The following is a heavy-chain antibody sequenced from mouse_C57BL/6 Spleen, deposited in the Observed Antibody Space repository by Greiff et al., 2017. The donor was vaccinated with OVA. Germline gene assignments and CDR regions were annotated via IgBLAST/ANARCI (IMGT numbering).Heavy chain of an antibody. J-gene: IGHJ3*01. Sequence: EVHLVESGGGLVKPGGSLKLSCAASGFTFSDYGMHWVRQAPEKGLEWVAYISSGSSTIYYADTVKGRFTISRDNAKNTLFLQMTSLRSEDTAMYYCARPIYYDYDEAWFAYWGQGTLVTVSA. CDR2: ISSGSSTI. D-gene: IGHD2-4*01. V-gene: IGHV5-17*01. CDR3: ARPIYYDYDEAWFAY. CDR1: GFTFSDYG.